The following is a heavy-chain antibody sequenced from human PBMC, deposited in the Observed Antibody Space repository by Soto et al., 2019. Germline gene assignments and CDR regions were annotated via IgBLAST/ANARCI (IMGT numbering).Heavy chain of an antibody. J-gene: IGHJ5*02. CDR3: ARVVDTAMVTGSWFDP. D-gene: IGHD5-18*01. CDR2: IIPIFGTA. Sequence: QVQLVQSGAEVKKPGSSVKVSCKASGGTFSSYAISWVRQAPGQGLEWMGGIIPIFGTANYAQKFQGRVTITADKSTSTAYMELRSLRSEDTAVYYCARVVDTAMVTGSWFDPWGQGTLVTVSS. CDR1: GGTFSSYA. V-gene: IGHV1-69*06.